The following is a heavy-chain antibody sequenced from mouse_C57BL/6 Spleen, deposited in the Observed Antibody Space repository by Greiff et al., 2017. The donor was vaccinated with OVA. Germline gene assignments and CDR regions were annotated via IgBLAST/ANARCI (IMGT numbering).Heavy chain of an antibody. CDR2: ISYSGST. J-gene: IGHJ3*01. D-gene: IGHD3-2*02. V-gene: IGHV3-1*01. CDR1: GYSITSGYD. Sequence: EVQLMESGPGMVKPSQSLSLTCTVTGYSITSGYDWHWIRHFPGNKLEWMGYISYSGSTNYNPSLKSRISITHDTSKNHFFLKLNSVTTEDTATYYCARDSSGVFAYWGQGTLVTVSA. CDR3: ARDSSGVFAY.